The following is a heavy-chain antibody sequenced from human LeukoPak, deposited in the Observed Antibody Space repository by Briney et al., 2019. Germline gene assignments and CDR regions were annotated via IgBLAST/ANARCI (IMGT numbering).Heavy chain of an antibody. V-gene: IGHV4-34*01. J-gene: IGHJ4*02. Sequence: SETLSLTCAVYGGSLSGYYWTWIRQPPGKGLEWIGEINHSGSTNYNPSLKSRVTISVDTSKNQFSLKLTSVTAADTAVYYCARMSPRLRRLTLTTTKGFDYWGQGTLVTVSS. CDR2: INHSGST. CDR3: ARMSPRLRRLTLTTTKGFDY. D-gene: IGHD4-17*01. CDR1: GGSLSGYY.